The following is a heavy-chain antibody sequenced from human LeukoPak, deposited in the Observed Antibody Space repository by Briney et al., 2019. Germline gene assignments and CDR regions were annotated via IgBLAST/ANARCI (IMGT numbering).Heavy chain of an antibody. D-gene: IGHD2-8*01. J-gene: IGHJ5*01. CDR2: IRNKANSYTT. V-gene: IGHV3-72*01. Sequence: GGSLRLSCAVPGFTFSDHHMDWVRQAPGKGLEWVGRIRNKANSYTTEYAASVKGRFTVSRDDSKNSLYLQLNSLKTEDTAVYYCSKSPAGNVLDSWGQGTLVTVSS. CDR3: SKSPAGNVLDS. CDR1: GFTFSDHH.